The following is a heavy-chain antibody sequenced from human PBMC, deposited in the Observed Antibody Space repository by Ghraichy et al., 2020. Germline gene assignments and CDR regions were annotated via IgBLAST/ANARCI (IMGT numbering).Heavy chain of an antibody. CDR1: GYTLTELS. CDR2: FDPEDGET. D-gene: IGHD1-26*01. Sequence: ASVKVSCKVSGYTLTELSMHWVRQAPGKGLEWMGGFDPEDGETIYAQKFQGRVTMTEDTSTDTAYMELSSLRSEDTAVYYCATPREYYYGMDVWGQGTTVTVSS. CDR3: ATPREYYYGMDV. V-gene: IGHV1-24*01. J-gene: IGHJ6*02.